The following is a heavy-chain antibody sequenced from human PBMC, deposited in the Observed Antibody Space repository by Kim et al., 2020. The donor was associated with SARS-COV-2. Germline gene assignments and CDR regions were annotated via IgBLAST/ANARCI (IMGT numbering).Heavy chain of an antibody. D-gene: IGHD3-10*01. CDR3: ARARKSVRLQAQGMDV. V-gene: IGHV1-2*02. CDR1: GYTFTGYY. CDR2: INPNSGGT. Sequence: ASVKVSCKASGYTFTGYYMHWVRQAPGQGLEWMGWINPNSGGTNYAQKFQGRVTMTRDTSISTAYMELSRLRSDDTAVYYCARARKSVRLQAQGMDVWGQGTTVTVSS. J-gene: IGHJ6*02.